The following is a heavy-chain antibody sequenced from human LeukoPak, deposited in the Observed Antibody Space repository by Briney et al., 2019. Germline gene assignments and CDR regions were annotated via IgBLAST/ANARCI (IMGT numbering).Heavy chain of an antibody. V-gene: IGHV3-30*18. D-gene: IGHD3-3*01. J-gene: IGHJ4*02. CDR1: GFTFSSYG. CDR2: ISYDGSNK. Sequence: PGGSLRLSCAASGFTFSSYGMHWVRQAPGKGLEWVAVISYDGSNKYYADSVKGRFTISRDNSKNTLYLQMNSLRAEDTAVYYCAKVGPQGTIFGVVTYWGQGTLVTVSS. CDR3: AKVGPQGTIFGVVTY.